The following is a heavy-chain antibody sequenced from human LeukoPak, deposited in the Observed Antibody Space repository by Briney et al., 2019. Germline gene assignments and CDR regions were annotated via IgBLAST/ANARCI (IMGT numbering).Heavy chain of an antibody. D-gene: IGHD1-26*01. CDR2: IRSDGST. CDR3: ARGMYSGMYNDAFDI. J-gene: IGHJ3*02. CDR1: GFTVNSNY. V-gene: IGHV3-53*01. Sequence: GGSLRLSCTASGFTVNSNYMSWVRQAPGKGLEWVSVIRSDGSTNHADSVKGRFTISRDNSKNTLYLQMNNLRAEDTAMYYCARGMYSGMYNDAFDIWGQGTKVTVSS.